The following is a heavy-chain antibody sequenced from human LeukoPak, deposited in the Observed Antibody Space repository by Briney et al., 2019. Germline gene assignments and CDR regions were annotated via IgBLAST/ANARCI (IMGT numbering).Heavy chain of an antibody. D-gene: IGHD3-16*01. CDR1: GFTFSTSW. CDR3: LYGGYFQH. V-gene: IGHV3-74*01. J-gene: IGHJ1*01. CDR2: INSDETIS. Sequence: GGSLRLSCAASGFTFSTSWMHWVRQAPGKGLVWVSRINSDETISEYVDSVNGRFTISRDNAKNTLYLQMNSLRAEDTAVYFCLYGGYFQHWGQGTLVTVSS.